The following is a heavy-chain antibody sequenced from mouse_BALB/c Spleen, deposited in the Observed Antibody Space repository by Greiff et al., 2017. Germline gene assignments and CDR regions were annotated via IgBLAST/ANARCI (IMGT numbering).Heavy chain of an antibody. D-gene: IGHD4-1*01. V-gene: IGHV5-17*02. Sequence: DVMLVESGGGLVQPGGSRKLSCAASGFTFSSFGMHWVRQAPEKGLEWVAYISSGSSTIYYADTVKGRFTISRDNPKNTLFLQMTSLRSEDTAMYYCALTGGGFYYAMDYWGQGTSVTVSS. CDR1: GFTFSSFG. CDR2: ISSGSSTI. J-gene: IGHJ4*01. CDR3: ALTGGGFYYAMDY.